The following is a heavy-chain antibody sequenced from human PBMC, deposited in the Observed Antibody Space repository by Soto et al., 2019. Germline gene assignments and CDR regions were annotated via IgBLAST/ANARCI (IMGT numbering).Heavy chain of an antibody. V-gene: IGHV5-10-1*01. J-gene: IGHJ6*02. CDR2: IDPSDSYT. CDR3: ARPDYYDSSGYLIYGMDV. Sequence: PGESLKISCKCSGYSFTSYWISWVRQMPGKGLEWMGRIDPSDSYTNYSPSFQGHVTISADKSISTAYLQWSSLKASDTAMYYCARPDYYDSSGYLIYGMDVWGQGTTVTVSS. D-gene: IGHD3-22*01. CDR1: GYSFTSYW.